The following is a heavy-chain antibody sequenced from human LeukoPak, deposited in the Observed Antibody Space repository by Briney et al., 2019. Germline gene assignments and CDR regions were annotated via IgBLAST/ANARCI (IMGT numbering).Heavy chain of an antibody. CDR3: ARSSLVYDSSGYYYESFDY. V-gene: IGHV1-69*13. CDR1: GGTFSSYA. D-gene: IGHD3-22*01. J-gene: IGHJ4*02. Sequence: ASVKVSCKASGGTFSSYAISWVRQAPGQGLEWMGGIIPIFGTANYAQKFQGRVTITADESTSTAYMELSSLRSEDTAVYYCARSSLVYDSSGYYYESFDYWGQGTLVTVSS. CDR2: IIPIFGTA.